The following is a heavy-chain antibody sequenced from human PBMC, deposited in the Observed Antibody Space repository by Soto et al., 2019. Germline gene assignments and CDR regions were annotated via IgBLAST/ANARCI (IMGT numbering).Heavy chain of an antibody. CDR1: GGSISTSSYF. J-gene: IGHJ4*02. Sequence: QLQLQESGPGRVKPSETLSLTCSVSGGSISTSSYFWGWIRQPPGKGLELVGAVHYSGSANYRSSLQSRVTIPVDTSQNQFSLRLRSVPAADTAVYYCARHRWGSGSYSGLLDFWGQGALVTVSS. V-gene: IGHV4-39*01. CDR3: ARHRWGSGSYSGLLDF. CDR2: VHYSGSA. D-gene: IGHD3-10*01.